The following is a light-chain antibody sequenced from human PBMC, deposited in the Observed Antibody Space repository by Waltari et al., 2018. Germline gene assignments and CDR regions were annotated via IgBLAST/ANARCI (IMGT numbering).Light chain of an antibody. V-gene: IGLV1-47*01. CDR3: AAWDGGLKVRL. CDR2: RND. Sequence: TIPCSGSSSNIGSNYVFWYQQFPGTAPRPLNYRNDPRPSGVPERFSGSKSGTSASLAINGLRSEDEADYYCAAWDGGLKVRLFGGGTKLTVL. J-gene: IGLJ3*02. CDR1: SSNIGSNY.